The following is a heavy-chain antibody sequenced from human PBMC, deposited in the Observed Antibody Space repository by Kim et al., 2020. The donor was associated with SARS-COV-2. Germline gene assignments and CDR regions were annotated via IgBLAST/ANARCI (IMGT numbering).Heavy chain of an antibody. CDR3: ARAKTRITIFGVVPNYYYMDV. CDR1: GYTFTSYD. V-gene: IGHV1-8*01. CDR2: MNPNSGNT. Sequence: ASVKVSCKASGYTFTSYDINWVRQATGQGLEWMGWMNPNSGNTGYAQKFQGRVTMTRNTSISTAYMELSNLRSEDTAVYYCARAKTRITIFGVVPNYYYMDVWGKGTTVTVSS. D-gene: IGHD3-3*01. J-gene: IGHJ6*03.